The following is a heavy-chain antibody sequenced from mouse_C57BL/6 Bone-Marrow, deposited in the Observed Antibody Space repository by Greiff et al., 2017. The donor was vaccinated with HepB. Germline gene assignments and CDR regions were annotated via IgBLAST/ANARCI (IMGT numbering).Heavy chain of an antibody. CDR3: ARSGLYSGRDY. D-gene: IGHD1-1*01. Sequence: VQLQQPGAELVMPGASVKLSCKASGYTFTSYWMHWVKQRPGQGLEWIGEIDPSDSYTNYNQKFKGKSTLTVDKSSSTAYMQLSSLTSEDSAVYYCARSGLYSGRDYWGQGTTLTVSS. CDR1: GYTFTSYW. CDR2: IDPSDSYT. V-gene: IGHV1-69*01. J-gene: IGHJ2*01.